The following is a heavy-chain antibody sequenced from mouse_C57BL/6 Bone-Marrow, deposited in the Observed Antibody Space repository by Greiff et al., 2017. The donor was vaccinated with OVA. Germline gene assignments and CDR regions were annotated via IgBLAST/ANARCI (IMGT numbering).Heavy chain of an antibody. CDR3: ERDGLLRFAY. V-gene: IGHV5-17*01. J-gene: IGHJ3*01. D-gene: IGHD2-3*01. Sequence: EVKLVESGGGLVKPGGSLKLSCAASGFTLSDYGMHWVRQAPEKGLAWVAYISSGSSTIYYADTVKGRFTIARDKDKNTLFLQMTSLRSEDTAMYYCERDGLLRFAYWGQGTLVTVSA. CDR1: GFTLSDYG. CDR2: ISSGSSTI.